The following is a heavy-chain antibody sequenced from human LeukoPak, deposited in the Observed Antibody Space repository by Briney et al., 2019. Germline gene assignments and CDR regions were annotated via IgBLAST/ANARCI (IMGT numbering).Heavy chain of an antibody. J-gene: IGHJ4*02. D-gene: IGHD2-21*01. CDR3: AKDIHILTDY. CDR1: GLTFSSHW. Sequence: GGSLRLSCAASGLTFSSHWMHWVRQAPGKGLVWVSRITNDGSSTTYADSVKGRFTISRDNAKNMLYLQVNSLRAEDTAVYYCAKDIHILTDYWGQETLVTVSS. CDR2: ITNDGSST. V-gene: IGHV3-74*01.